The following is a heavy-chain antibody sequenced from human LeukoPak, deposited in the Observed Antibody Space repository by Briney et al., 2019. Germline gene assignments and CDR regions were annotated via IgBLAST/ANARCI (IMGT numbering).Heavy chain of an antibody. CDR2: IRYDGSNK. V-gene: IGHV3-30*02. CDR1: GFTFSSYG. Sequence: GGSLRLSCAASGFTFSSYGMHWVRQAPGKGLEWVAFIRYDGSNKYYADSVKGRFTISRDNSKNTLYLQMNSLRAEDTAVYYCAKKVRGVILHWFDLWGQGTLVTVSS. D-gene: IGHD3-10*01. J-gene: IGHJ5*02. CDR3: AKKVRGVILHWFDL.